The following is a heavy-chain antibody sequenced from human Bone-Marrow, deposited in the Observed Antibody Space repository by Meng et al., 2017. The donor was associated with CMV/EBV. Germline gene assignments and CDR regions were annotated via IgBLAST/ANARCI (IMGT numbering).Heavy chain of an antibody. D-gene: IGHD2/OR15-2a*01. CDR2: ISSSGSTK. CDR1: GFTFSSYW. CDR3: ARDPYLTFYYYGMDV. V-gene: IGHV3-48*04. J-gene: IGHJ6*01. Sequence: GESLKISCAASGFTFSSYWMSWVRQAPGKGLEWVSYISSSGSTKYYADSVRGRFTISRDNAKNSLYLQMNSLRAEDTAVYYCARDPYLTFYYYGMDVWGQGTTVTVSS.